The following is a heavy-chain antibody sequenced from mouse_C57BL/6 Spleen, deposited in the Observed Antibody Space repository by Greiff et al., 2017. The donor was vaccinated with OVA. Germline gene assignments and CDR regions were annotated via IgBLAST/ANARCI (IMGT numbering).Heavy chain of an antibody. CDR2: IDPETGGT. J-gene: IGHJ4*01. V-gene: IGHV1-15*01. Sequence: QVQLQQSGAELVRPGASVTLSCKASGYTFTDYEMHWVKQTPVHGLEWIGAIDPETGGTAYNQKFKGKAILTADKSSSTAYMELRSLTSEDSAVYYCTRGGYYVYYYAMDYWGQGTSVTVSS. CDR3: TRGGYYVYYYAMDY. CDR1: GYTFTDYE. D-gene: IGHD2-3*01.